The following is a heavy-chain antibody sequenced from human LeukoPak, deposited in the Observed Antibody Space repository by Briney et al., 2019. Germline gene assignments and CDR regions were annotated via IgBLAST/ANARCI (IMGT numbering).Heavy chain of an antibody. CDR1: GFTFSSYA. V-gene: IGHV3-23*01. Sequence: GGSLRLSCAASGFTFSSYAMSWVRQAPGKGLEWVSAISGSGGSTYYADSVKGRFTISRDNSKNTLYLQMNSLRAEDTAVYYCAKDYGILARGFYNWFDPWGQGTLVTVSS. J-gene: IGHJ5*02. D-gene: IGHD3-9*01. CDR3: AKDYGILARGFYNWFDP. CDR2: ISGSGGST.